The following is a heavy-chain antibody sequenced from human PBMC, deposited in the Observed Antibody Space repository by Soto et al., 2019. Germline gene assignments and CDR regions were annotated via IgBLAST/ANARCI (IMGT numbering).Heavy chain of an antibody. V-gene: IGHV4-31*03. D-gene: IGHD3-22*01. J-gene: IGHJ4*02. Sequence: QVQLQEAGPGLVKPSQTLSLTCTVSGGSISSGINYWTWIRQHPGKGLEWIGYIYYSGTSYYNPYLQIRVAISVDTSKNQFSLKLSSVTAADTAVYYCARDQEYFGTSGYFDLWGQGALVTFSS. CDR2: IYYSGTS. CDR3: ARDQEYFGTSGYFDL. CDR1: GGSISSGINY.